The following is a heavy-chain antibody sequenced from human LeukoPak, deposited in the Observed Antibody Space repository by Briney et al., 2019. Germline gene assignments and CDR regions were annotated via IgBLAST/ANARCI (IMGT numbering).Heavy chain of an antibody. J-gene: IGHJ4*02. CDR2: ITAGGAK. V-gene: IGHV3-15*01. D-gene: IGHD5-24*01. Sequence: GGSLRLSCAVSGFTFTDAWVSWVRQAPGKGLGWVARITAGGAKNYAAPVSARFTASRDDSKSTVYLQMDSLTTEDTAVYYCTTAPTRGWLPHFDSWGQGTAVTVSS. CDR3: TTAPTRGWLPHFDS. CDR1: GFTFTDAW.